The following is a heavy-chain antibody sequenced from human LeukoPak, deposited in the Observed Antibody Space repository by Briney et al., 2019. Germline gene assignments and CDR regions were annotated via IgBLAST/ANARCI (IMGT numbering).Heavy chain of an antibody. D-gene: IGHD2-2*01. CDR1: GASISSSNW. J-gene: IGHJ4*02. CDR2: IHHSGSI. Sequence: SGTLSLTCAVSGASISSSNWWSWVRQSPGKGLEWIGEIHHSGSINYNPSLKSRVTISVDESKNQFSLKLTSVTAADAAVYYCARDVPERYYSSTSCYGPFDYWGQGTLVTVSS. V-gene: IGHV4-4*02. CDR3: ARDVPERYYSSTSCYGPFDY.